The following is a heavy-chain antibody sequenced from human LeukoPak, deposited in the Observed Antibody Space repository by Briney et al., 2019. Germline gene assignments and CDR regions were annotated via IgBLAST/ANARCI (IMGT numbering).Heavy chain of an antibody. J-gene: IGHJ5*02. Sequence: GGSLRLSCAASGFTFSSYSMNWVRQAPGKGLEWISYISSASNTIYYADSVKGRFTISRDNARNSVYLQMNSLRAEDTAMYYCARDGWFGDYNWFDPWGQGTLVTVSS. CDR1: GFTFSSYS. CDR3: ARDGWFGDYNWFDP. D-gene: IGHD3-10*01. CDR2: ISSASNTI. V-gene: IGHV3-48*01.